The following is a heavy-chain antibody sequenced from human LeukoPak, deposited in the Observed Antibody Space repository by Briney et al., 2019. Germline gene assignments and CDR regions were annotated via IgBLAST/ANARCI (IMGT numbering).Heavy chain of an antibody. CDR2: ISWDGGST. D-gene: IGHD3-10*01. V-gene: IGHV3-43D*03. CDR3: ARDRSLITMVRGVIITSAPYYYYMDV. CDR1: GFTFDDYA. J-gene: IGHJ6*03. Sequence: GGSLRLSCAASGFTFDDYAMHWVRRAPGKGLEWVSLISWDGGSTYYADSVKGRFTISRDNAKNSLYLQMNSLRAEDTAVYYCARDRSLITMVRGVIITSAPYYYYMDVWGKGTTVTVSS.